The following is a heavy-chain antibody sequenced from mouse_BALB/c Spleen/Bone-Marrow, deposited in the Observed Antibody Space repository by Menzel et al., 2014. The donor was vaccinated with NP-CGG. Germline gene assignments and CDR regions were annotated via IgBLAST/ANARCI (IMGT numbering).Heavy chain of an antibody. J-gene: IGHJ2*01. V-gene: IGHV5-17*02. CDR2: ISSGSNII. CDR3: GRGDY. CDR1: GFTFSSFA. Sequence: DVKLQESGGGLVQPGESRKLSCAASGFTFSSFAMHWIRQAPEKGLEWVAFISSGSNIIHYADTVKGRFTISRDNPKNTLFLQMTSLRSEDTAMYYCGRGDYWGQGTTLTVSS.